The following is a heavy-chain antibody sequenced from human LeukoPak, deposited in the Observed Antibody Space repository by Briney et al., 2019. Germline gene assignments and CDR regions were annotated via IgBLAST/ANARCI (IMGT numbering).Heavy chain of an antibody. V-gene: IGHV3-33*08. CDR1: GFTFSSYA. J-gene: IGHJ4*02. D-gene: IGHD6-19*01. CDR2: IWFDGSNK. Sequence: GGSLRLSCAASGFTFSSYAMHWVRQAPGKGLEWVAVIWFDGSNKYYANSVEGRFTISRDNSKNTMYLQMNSLRAEDTAVYYCGREKYNSGWFYFDYWGQGTLVTVSS. CDR3: GREKYNSGWFYFDY.